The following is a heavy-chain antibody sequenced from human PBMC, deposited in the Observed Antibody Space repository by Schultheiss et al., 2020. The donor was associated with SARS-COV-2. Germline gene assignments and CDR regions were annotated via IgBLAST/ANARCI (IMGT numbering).Heavy chain of an antibody. CDR3: ARALKPYKVHDAFDI. CDR2: INHSGST. D-gene: IGHD5-24*01. CDR1: GGSFSGYY. V-gene: IGHV4-34*01. J-gene: IGHJ3*02. Sequence: SETLSLTCAVYGGSFSGYYWSWIRQPPGKGLEWIGEINHSGSTSYNPSLKSRVTISVDTSKNQFSLKLSSVTAADTAVNYCARALKPYKVHDAFDIWGQGTMVTVSS.